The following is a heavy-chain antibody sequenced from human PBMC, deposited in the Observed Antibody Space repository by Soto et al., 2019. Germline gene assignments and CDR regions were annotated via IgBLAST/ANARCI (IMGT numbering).Heavy chain of an antibody. D-gene: IGHD4-17*01. J-gene: IGHJ6*02. CDR3: AKDYGDYNFNYGMDV. CDR1: GFPFSAYA. Sequence: QVQLVESGGGVVQPGGSLRLSCAASGFPFSAYAMHWVRQAPGKGLEWVAVISYEGSNRFYADSVKGRFTVSRVNSKNMVYLQMNSLRGEDTAVFYCAKDYGDYNFNYGMDVWGQGTTVTVSS. V-gene: IGHV3-30*18. CDR2: ISYEGSNR.